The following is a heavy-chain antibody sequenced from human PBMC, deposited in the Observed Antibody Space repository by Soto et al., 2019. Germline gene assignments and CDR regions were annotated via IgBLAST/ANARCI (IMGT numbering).Heavy chain of an antibody. D-gene: IGHD4-17*01. J-gene: IGHJ6*02. V-gene: IGHV3-21*01. CDR1: GFTFSSYS. Sequence: EVQLVESGGGLVKPGGSPRLSCAASGFTFSSYSMNWVRQAPGKGLEWVSSISSSSSYIYYADSVKGRFTISRDNAKNSLYLQMNSLRAEDTAVYYCARDRRDYGGSYGMDVWGQGTTVTVSS. CDR2: ISSSSSYI. CDR3: ARDRRDYGGSYGMDV.